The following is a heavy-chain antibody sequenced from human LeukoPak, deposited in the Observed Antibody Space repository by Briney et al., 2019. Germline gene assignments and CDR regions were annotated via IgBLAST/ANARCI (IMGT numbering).Heavy chain of an antibody. J-gene: IGHJ5*02. CDR2: IYYSGSS. D-gene: IGHD1-26*01. CDR1: GGSISSGSYY. V-gene: IGHV4-61*10. Sequence: PSETLSLTCTVSGGSISSGSYYWSWIRQPAGKGLERIGYIYYSGSSNYNPSLKSRVTISVDTSKNQFSLKLSSVTAADTAVYYCARDRGNWFDPWGQGTLVTVSS. CDR3: ARDRGNWFDP.